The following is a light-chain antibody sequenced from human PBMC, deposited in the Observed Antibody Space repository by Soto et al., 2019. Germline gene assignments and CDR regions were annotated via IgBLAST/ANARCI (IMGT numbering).Light chain of an antibody. CDR1: RSDIGAGYR. CDR2: DNT. V-gene: IGLV1-40*01. Sequence: QSVLTQPPSVSGAPGQRVTISCTGSRSDIGAGYRVRWYQQVPGAAPKLLIYDNTNRPSGVSARFFGSKSGTSASLAITGLQAEDEADYYCQSYDSRLNCYVFGTGTKVTVL. CDR3: QSYDSRLNCYV. J-gene: IGLJ1*01.